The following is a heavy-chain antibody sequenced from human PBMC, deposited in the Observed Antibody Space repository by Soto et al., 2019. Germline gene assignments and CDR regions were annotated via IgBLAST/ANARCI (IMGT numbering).Heavy chain of an antibody. Sequence: EVQLLESGGGLVQPGGSLRLSCAASGFTFSSYAMSWVRQAPGKGLEWVSAISGSGDSTFYADSVKGRFTISRDNSKNTLYLQMNSLRAEDTAVYYCAKGAWGTYYFDYWGQGTLVTVSS. CDR1: GFTFSSYA. CDR2: ISGSGDST. V-gene: IGHV3-23*01. CDR3: AKGAWGTYYFDY. D-gene: IGHD3-16*01. J-gene: IGHJ4*02.